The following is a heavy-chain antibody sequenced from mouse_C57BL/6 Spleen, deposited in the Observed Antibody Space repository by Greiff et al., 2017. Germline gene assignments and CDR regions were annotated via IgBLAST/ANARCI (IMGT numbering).Heavy chain of an antibody. CDR2: IDPNSGGT. CDR3: ARDDFDY. CDR1: GYTFTSYL. V-gene: IGHV1-62-3*01. J-gene: IGHJ2*01. Sequence: QVQLQQPGAELVRPGASVKLSCKASGYTFTSYLMHWVKQRPGQGLEWIGRIDPNSGGTKYNEKFKSKATLTVDKPSSTAYMQLSSLTSEDSAVYYCARDDFDYWGQGTTLTVSS.